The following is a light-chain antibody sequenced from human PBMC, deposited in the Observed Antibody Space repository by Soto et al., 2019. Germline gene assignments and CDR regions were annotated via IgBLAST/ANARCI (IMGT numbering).Light chain of an antibody. CDR3: SSYTSSSTLVV. V-gene: IGLV2-14*01. CDR1: ISDVGGYNY. Sequence: QSALTQPASVSGSPGQSITISCTGTISDVGGYNYVSWYQQHPGKAPKLMIYDVSNRPSGVSNRFSVSKSGNTASMTISWLQAEDEADYYCSSYTSSSTLVVFGGGTQLTV. J-gene: IGLJ2*01. CDR2: DVS.